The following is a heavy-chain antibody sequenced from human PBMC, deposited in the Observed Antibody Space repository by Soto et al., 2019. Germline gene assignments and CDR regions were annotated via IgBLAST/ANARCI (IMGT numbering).Heavy chain of an antibody. CDR3: AKTRRGYDMFFYGLDV. Sequence: QVHLVESGGGVVQPGRSLRLACAVSGFRFSDYGMHWVRQAPGKGLEWVAVISNDGSKKYYGDSVQGRFTISRDDSKSTVYVQMDSLKPEDTAVYYCAKTRRGYDMFFYGLDVWGPGTTVTVSS. V-gene: IGHV3-30*18. J-gene: IGHJ6*02. CDR2: ISNDGSKK. D-gene: IGHD5-12*01. CDR1: GFRFSDYG.